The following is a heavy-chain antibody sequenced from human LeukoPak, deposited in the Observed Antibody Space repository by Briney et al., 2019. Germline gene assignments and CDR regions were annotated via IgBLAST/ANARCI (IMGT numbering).Heavy chain of an antibody. CDR3: ARDRRTGLRYFDWLPDY. CDR2: IWYDGSNK. CDR1: GFTFSSYG. V-gene: IGHV3-33*01. Sequence: GGSLRLSCAASGFTFSSYGMHWVRQAPGNGLEWVAVIWYDGSNKYYADSVKGRFTISRDNSKNTLYLQMNSLRAEDTAVYYCARDRRTGLRYFDWLPDYWGQGTLVTVSS. J-gene: IGHJ4*02. D-gene: IGHD3-9*01.